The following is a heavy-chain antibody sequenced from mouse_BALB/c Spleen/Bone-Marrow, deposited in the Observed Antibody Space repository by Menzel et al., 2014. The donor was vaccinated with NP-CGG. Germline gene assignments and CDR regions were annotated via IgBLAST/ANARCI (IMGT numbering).Heavy chain of an antibody. CDR1: GFNIKDTY. D-gene: IGHD2-4*01. CDR2: IDPANGNT. J-gene: IGHJ2*01. Sequence: EVQLVESGAELVKPGASVKLSCTASGFNIKDTYMHWVKQRPEKGLEWIGRIDPANGNTKYDPKFQGKATITADTSSNTAYLQLSSLTSEDTAVYYCARYDYVVYFDYWGQGTTLTVSS. CDR3: ARYDYVVYFDY. V-gene: IGHV14-3*02.